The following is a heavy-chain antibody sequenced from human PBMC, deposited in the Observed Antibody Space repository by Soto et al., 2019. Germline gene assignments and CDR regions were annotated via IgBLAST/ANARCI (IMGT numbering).Heavy chain of an antibody. CDR3: AKDQASGQGSFDS. V-gene: IGHV3-30*18. CDR2: VSYDGSNQ. Sequence: LRLSCAASGFTFNIYGMHWVRQAPDKGLEWVALVSYDGSNQYYADSVKGRFTISRDNSKNTLFLQMNSLRADDTAVYYCAKDQASGQGSFDSWGQGTLVTVSS. J-gene: IGHJ4*02. CDR1: GFTFNIYG.